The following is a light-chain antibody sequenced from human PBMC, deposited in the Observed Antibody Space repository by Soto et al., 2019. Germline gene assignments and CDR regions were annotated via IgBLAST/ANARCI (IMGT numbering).Light chain of an antibody. CDR1: QSISNW. J-gene: IGKJ1*01. Sequence: IQMTQSPSNLPSSVGDRVTITCRASQSISNWLAWYQQKPGTAPKVLIYHASNLQSGVPSRFSGSGSGTELTLTISSLQPVDLATYYCPQYNSYSFGQGTKVDI. CDR3: PQYNSYS. CDR2: HAS. V-gene: IGKV1-5*01.